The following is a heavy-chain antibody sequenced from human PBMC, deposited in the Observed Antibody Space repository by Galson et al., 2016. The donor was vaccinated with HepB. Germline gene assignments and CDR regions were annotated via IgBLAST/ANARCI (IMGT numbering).Heavy chain of an antibody. CDR1: GFIFSSYV. D-gene: IGHD5-12*01. V-gene: IGHV3-23*01. J-gene: IGHJ3*02. CDR3: AKEEADIGDAFDI. CDR2: ISYSGDSA. Sequence: SLRLSCAASGFIFSSYVMTWIRQPPGRGLEWVSSISYSGDSACYVDSVKGRFTISRDNSKNTLYLQMNSLRAEDTAIYYCAKEEADIGDAFDIWGQGTMVTVSS.